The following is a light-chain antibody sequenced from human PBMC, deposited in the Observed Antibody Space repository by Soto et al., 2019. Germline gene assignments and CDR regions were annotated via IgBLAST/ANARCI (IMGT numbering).Light chain of an antibody. J-gene: IGKJ4*01. CDR1: QSVTKF. Sequence: EIVLTQSPDTLSLSPGERATLSCRASQSVTKFVDWYQQKGGQPPRLLIFDASTRASGVPGRFNGSGSGTAFTLTISSLEPEDSAVYYCQQRTNWPVTFGGGTKVEVK. CDR3: QQRTNWPVT. V-gene: IGKV3-11*01. CDR2: DAS.